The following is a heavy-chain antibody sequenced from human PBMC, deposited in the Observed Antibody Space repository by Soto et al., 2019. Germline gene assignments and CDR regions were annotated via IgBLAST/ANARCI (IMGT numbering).Heavy chain of an antibody. J-gene: IGHJ6*02. CDR3: ARGRTSSPYFYVMDV. CDR1: GYTFTSYG. CDR2: ISAYNCNT. V-gene: IGHV1-18*01. D-gene: IGHD6-13*01. Sequence: QVQLVQSGAEVKKPGASVKVSCKASGYTFTSYGISWVRQAPGQGLEWMGWISAYNCNTNYAQKVQGRVTMTTDTSTNTAYMELRSLRSDDTALYFWARGRTSSPYFYVMDVWGQGTTVTVSS.